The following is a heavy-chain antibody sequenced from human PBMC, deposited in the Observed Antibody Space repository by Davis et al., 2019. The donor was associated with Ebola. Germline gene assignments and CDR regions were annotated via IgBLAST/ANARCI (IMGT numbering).Heavy chain of an antibody. V-gene: IGHV4-30-4*01. Sequence: TLSLTCTVSGGSISSYYWSWIRQPPGKGLEWIGYIYYSGSTYYNPSLKSRVTISVDTSKNQFSLNLSSVTAADTAVYYCARDLGYSYGIDYWGQGTLVTVSS. CDR1: GGSISSYY. D-gene: IGHD5-18*01. CDR2: IYYSGST. CDR3: ARDLGYSYGIDY. J-gene: IGHJ4*02.